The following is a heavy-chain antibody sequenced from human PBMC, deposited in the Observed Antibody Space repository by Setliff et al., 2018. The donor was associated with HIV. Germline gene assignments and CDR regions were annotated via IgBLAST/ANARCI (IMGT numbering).Heavy chain of an antibody. V-gene: IGHV3-53*01. J-gene: IGHJ3*02. Sequence: GGSLRLSCAASGFIVSDNYINWVRQAPGKGLEGVSFIYSGGGTAYADSLKGRFSISREPSKNAVFLQMNTLRADDTAVYDCARDLVAAFDIWGQGTMVTVSS. CDR1: GFIVSDNY. CDR2: IYSGGGT. D-gene: IGHD2-8*02. CDR3: ARDLVAAFDI.